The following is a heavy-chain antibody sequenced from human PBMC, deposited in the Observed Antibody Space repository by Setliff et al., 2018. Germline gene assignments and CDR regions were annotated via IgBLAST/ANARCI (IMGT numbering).Heavy chain of an antibody. CDR3: ARHGNFWSGFDY. V-gene: IGHV4-61*05. J-gene: IGHJ4*02. D-gene: IGHD3-3*01. Sequence: SETLSLTCTVSGGSISSSNYYWSWIRQPPGKGLEWIGYIYYSGSTNYNPSLKSRVTISVDTSKNQFSLKLSSVTAADTAVYYCARHGNFWSGFDYWGQGTLVTVSS. CDR2: IYYSGST. CDR1: GGSISSSNYY.